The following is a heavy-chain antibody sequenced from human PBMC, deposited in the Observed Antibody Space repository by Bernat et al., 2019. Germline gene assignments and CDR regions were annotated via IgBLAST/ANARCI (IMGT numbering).Heavy chain of an antibody. J-gene: IGHJ3*02. CDR2: IKQDGSEK. D-gene: IGHD3-10*01. CDR3: ARDLANYYGSGSYYDALET. V-gene: IGHV3-7*04. CDR1: GFTFSHYW. Sequence: EVQLVESGGGLVQPGGSLRLSCAASGFTFSHYWMTWVRQAPGKGLEGVANIKQDGSEKYYVDTVRGRFTISRNNAKNSVYLQMNSLRAEDTAMYYCARDLANYYGSGSYYDALETWGQGTMVTVSS.